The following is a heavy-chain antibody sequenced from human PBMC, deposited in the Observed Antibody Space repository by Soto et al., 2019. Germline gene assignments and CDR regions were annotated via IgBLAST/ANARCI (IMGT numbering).Heavy chain of an antibody. J-gene: IGHJ6*02. Sequence: QVQLVQSGAEVKKPGSSVKVSCKASGGTFNTYTISWVRQVPGQGLEWMGGIMPLYAKPTYAQPFLGRLTIAADEDTITVYIDLSSLRSEDTALYYCASLNNWSSGDGSIDDWGRGTAVSVS. D-gene: IGHD1-26*01. CDR1: GGTFNTYT. CDR2: IMPLYAKP. CDR3: ASLNNWSSGDGSIDD. V-gene: IGHV1-69*01.